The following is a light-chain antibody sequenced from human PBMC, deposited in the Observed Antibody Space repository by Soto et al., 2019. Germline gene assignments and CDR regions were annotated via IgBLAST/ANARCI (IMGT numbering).Light chain of an antibody. CDR2: EVS. J-gene: IGLJ2*01. CDR3: TSYTGSTLV. CDR1: SSDVGGYNY. Sequence: QSVLTQPASVSGSPGQSITISCTGTSSDVGGYNYVSWYQQHPGKAPKLMIYEVSNRPSGVSNRFSGSKSGNTASLTISGLQAEDEANYHCTSYTGSTLVFGGGTQLTV. V-gene: IGLV2-14*01.